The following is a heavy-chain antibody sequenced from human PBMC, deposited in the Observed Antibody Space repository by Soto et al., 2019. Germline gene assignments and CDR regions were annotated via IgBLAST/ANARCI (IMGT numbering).Heavy chain of an antibody. CDR1: GDSISSYY. V-gene: IGHV4-59*08. CDR3: KRHEGFPYRMDV. J-gene: IGHJ6*02. Sequence: SETLSLTCTVSGDSISSYYWSWVGQPPGKGLEWIGYIYYSGSTNYNPSLKSRVTISVDTSKNQFSLNLSSVTAADTAVYYCKRHEGFPYRMDVWGQGTTVIVSS. CDR2: IYYSGST.